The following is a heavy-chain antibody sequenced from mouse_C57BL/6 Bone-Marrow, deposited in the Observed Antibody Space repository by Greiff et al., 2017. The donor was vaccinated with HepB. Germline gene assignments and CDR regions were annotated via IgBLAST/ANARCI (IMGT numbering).Heavy chain of an antibody. V-gene: IGHV14-4*01. CDR1: GFNIKDDY. J-gene: IGHJ2*01. CDR2: IDPENGDT. Sequence: EVKLMESGAELVRPGASVKLSCTASGFNIKDDYMHWVKQRPEQGLEWIGWIDPENGDTEYASKFQGKATITADTSSNTAYLQLSSLTSEDTAVYYCTTPSLYWGQGTTLTVSS. CDR3: TTPSLY.